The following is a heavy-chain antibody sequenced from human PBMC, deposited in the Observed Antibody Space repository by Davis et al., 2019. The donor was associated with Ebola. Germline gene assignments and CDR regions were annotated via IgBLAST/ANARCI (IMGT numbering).Heavy chain of an antibody. V-gene: IGHV3-72*01. CDR1: GFTFSSYS. CDR2: TRNKANSYTT. CDR3: ARDQVLDY. Sequence: GESLKISCAASGFTFSSYSMNWVRQAPGKGLEWVGRTRNKANSYTTEYAASVKGRSTISRDDSKNSLYLQMNSLKTEDTAVYYCARDQVLDYWGQGTLVTVSS. J-gene: IGHJ4*02.